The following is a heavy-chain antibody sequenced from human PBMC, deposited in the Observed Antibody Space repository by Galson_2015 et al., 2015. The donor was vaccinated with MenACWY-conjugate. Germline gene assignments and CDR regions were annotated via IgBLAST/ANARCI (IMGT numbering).Heavy chain of an antibody. CDR2: IKQDGSEK. D-gene: IGHD2-2*01. V-gene: IGHV3-7*03. CDR3: ARDLGFYCSRNDCYSPY. J-gene: IGHJ4*02. CDR1: GFIFNNYW. Sequence: SLRLSCAASGFIFNNYWMSWARQVPGKGPEWVANIKQDGSEKYYVDSVRGRFTISRDNAKNSLYLQMNSLRAEDTAVYYCARDLGFYCSRNDCYSPYWGQGTVVTVSS.